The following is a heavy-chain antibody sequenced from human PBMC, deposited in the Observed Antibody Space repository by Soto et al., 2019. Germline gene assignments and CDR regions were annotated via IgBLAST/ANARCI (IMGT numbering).Heavy chain of an antibody. J-gene: IGHJ6*02. D-gene: IGHD6-13*01. V-gene: IGHV3-13*01. CDR1: GFTFSSYA. Sequence: PGGSLRLSCAASGFTFSSYAMHWVRQATGKGLEWVSAIGAAGDTYYPGSVKDRFTISRENAKSSLYLQMNSLSAGDTAVYYCARGSSSWYGYYYYGMDVWGQGTTVTVSS. CDR3: ARGSSSWYGYYYYGMDV. CDR2: IGAAGDT.